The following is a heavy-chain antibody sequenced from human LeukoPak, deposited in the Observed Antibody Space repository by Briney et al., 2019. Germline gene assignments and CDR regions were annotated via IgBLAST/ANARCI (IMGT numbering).Heavy chain of an antibody. D-gene: IGHD1-7*01. CDR1: GGSISNYY. CDR2: IYYSGST. J-gene: IGHJ5*02. V-gene: IGHV4-59*01. Sequence: PSETLSLTCTVSGGSISNYYWSWIRQPPGKGLEWIGYIYYSGSTNYNPSLKSRVTISVDTSKNQFSLKLSSVTAADTAVYYCARDKGNYDGFDPWGQGTLVTVSS. CDR3: ARDKGNYDGFDP.